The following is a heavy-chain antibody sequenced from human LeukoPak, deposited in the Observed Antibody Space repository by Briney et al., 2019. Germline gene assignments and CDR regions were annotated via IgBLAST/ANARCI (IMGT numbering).Heavy chain of an antibody. CDR3: SRDPRNNDY. Sequence: EGSLRLSCADSGFTFSDSYMTWIRQAPGKGLELLSYISGSASDVNYIDSVRGRFTISRDNAKNSLYLHMNSLTVEDTAVYYCSRDPRNNDYWGQGTLVTVSS. CDR2: ISGSASDV. J-gene: IGHJ4*02. CDR1: GFTFSDSY. V-gene: IGHV3-11*01.